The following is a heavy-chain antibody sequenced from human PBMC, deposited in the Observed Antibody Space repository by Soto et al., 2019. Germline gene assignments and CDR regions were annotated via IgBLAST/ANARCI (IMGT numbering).Heavy chain of an antibody. J-gene: IGHJ4*02. CDR1: GFTFGDYY. V-gene: IGHV3-11*01. CDR3: ARDKYSSSSNDY. Sequence: PGGSLRLSCAASGFTFGDYYMAWIRQAPGKGLEWLSHISSSGSTIRYADSVKGRFTISRDNAKNSLYLQMNSLRAEDTAVYYCARDKYSSSSNDYWGQGTLVTLSS. D-gene: IGHD6-13*01. CDR2: ISSSGSTI.